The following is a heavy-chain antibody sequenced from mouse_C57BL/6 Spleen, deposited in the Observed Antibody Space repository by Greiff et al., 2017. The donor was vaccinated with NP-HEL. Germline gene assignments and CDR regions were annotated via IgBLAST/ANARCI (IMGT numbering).Heavy chain of an antibody. D-gene: IGHD1-1*01. CDR2: IYPSDSET. CDR3: ARIPFYYYGSSPDY. V-gene: IGHV1-61*01. CDR1: GYTFTSYW. J-gene: IGHJ2*01. Sequence: QVQLKQPGAELVRPGSSVKLSCKASGYTFTSYWMDWVKQRPGQGLEWIGNIYPSDSETHYNQKFKDKATLTVDKSSSTAYMQLSSLTSEDSAVYYCARIPFYYYGSSPDYWGQGTTLTVSS.